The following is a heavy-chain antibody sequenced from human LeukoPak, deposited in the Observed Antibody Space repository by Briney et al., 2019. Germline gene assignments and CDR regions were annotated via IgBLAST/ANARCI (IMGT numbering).Heavy chain of an antibody. Sequence: SETLSPTCTVSGYSISRGYYWGRIRQPPGKGLEWIGSIYHSGSTYYNPSLKSRVTISVDTSKNQFSLKLSSVTAADTAVYYCARDRLAAALDYWGQGTLVTVSS. CDR2: IYHSGST. V-gene: IGHV4-38-2*02. D-gene: IGHD6-13*01. J-gene: IGHJ4*02. CDR1: GYSISRGYY. CDR3: ARDRLAAALDY.